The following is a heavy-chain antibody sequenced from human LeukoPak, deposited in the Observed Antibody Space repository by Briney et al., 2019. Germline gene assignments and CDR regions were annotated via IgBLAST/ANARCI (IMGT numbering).Heavy chain of an antibody. CDR2: IYYSGST. Sequence: SETLSLTCTVSGGSISSYYWSWIRQPPGKGLEWIGYIYYSGSTNYNPSLKSRVTISVDTSKNQFSLKLSSVTAADTAVYYCAREAYCGGDCSPHFDYGGQGTLVTVSS. J-gene: IGHJ4*02. D-gene: IGHD2-21*02. CDR3: AREAYCGGDCSPHFDY. CDR1: GGSISSYY. V-gene: IGHV4-59*01.